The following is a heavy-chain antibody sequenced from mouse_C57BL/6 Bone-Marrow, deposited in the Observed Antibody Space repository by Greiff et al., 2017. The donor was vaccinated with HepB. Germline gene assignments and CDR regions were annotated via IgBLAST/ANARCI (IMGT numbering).Heavy chain of an antibody. CDR3: AIYYDYDDGAYYAMDY. J-gene: IGHJ4*01. Sequence: VQLQQPGAELVKPGASVKLSCKASGYTFTSYWMHWVKQRPGRGLEWIGRIDPNSGGTKYNEKFKSKATLTVDKPSSTAYMQLSSLTSEDSAVYYCAIYYDYDDGAYYAMDYWGQGTSVTVSS. V-gene: IGHV1-72*01. D-gene: IGHD2-4*01. CDR2: IDPNSGGT. CDR1: GYTFTSYW.